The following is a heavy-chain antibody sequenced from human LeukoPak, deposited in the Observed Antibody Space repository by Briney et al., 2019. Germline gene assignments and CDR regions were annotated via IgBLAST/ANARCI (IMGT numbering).Heavy chain of an antibody. J-gene: IGHJ4*02. V-gene: IGHV3-23*01. CDR2: ISASGDNT. Sequence: PGGSLRLSCAASGFTFSSYAMSWVRQAPGKGLECISAISASGDNTYYVDSVRGRFTISRDNSKNTLYLQMNSLRAEDTAIYYCAKDTLIIGTTWGQGTLVTVSS. D-gene: IGHD1-20*01. CDR3: AKDTLIIGTT. CDR1: GFTFSSYA.